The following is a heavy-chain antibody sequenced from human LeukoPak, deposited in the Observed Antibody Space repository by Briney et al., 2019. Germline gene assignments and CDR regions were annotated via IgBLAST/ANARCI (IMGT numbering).Heavy chain of an antibody. Sequence: GGSLRLSCAASGFTFSSNAMHWVRQAPGKGLEWVAVISYDGSDKYYAVSVRGRFTISRDNPKNTLYLQMSSLRAEDTAVYYCARDPYYYDSSGYLDYWGRGTLVTVSS. CDR3: ARDPYYYDSSGYLDY. J-gene: IGHJ4*02. CDR2: ISYDGSDK. D-gene: IGHD3-22*01. CDR1: GFTFSSNA. V-gene: IGHV3-30*15.